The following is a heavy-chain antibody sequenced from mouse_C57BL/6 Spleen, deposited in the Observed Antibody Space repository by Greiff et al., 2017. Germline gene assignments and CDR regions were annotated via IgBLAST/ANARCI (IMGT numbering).Heavy chain of an antibody. CDR3: TTSITTVVAPSFAY. CDR1: GFNIKGDY. J-gene: IGHJ3*01. V-gene: IGHV14-4*01. Sequence: EVKLQESGAELVRPGASVKLSCTASGFNIKGDYMHWVKQRPEQGLEWIGWIDPENGDTEYASKFQGKATITADTSSNTAYLQLSSLTSEDTAVYYCTTSITTVVAPSFAYWGQGTLVTVSA. CDR2: IDPENGDT. D-gene: IGHD1-1*01.